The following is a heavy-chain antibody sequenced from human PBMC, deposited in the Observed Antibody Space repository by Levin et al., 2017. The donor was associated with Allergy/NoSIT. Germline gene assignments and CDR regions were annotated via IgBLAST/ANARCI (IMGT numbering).Heavy chain of an antibody. CDR2: IYYSGST. Sequence: SETLSLTCTVSGGSISSSSYYWGWIRQPPGKGLEWIGSIYYSGSTYYNPSLKSRVTISVDTSKNQFSLKLSSVTAADTAVYYCATTRGYYYGSGSYHDYWGQGTLVTVSS. CDR1: GGSISSSSYY. D-gene: IGHD3-10*01. CDR3: ATTRGYYYGSGSYHDY. J-gene: IGHJ4*02. V-gene: IGHV4-39*01.